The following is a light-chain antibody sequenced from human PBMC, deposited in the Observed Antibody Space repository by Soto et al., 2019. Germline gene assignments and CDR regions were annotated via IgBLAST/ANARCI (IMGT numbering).Light chain of an antibody. CDR2: EVN. Sequence: QSVLTQPPSASGSPGQSVAISCTGTSSDVGGYNYVSWYQQHPGKAPKLMIYEVNKRPSGVPDRFSGSKSGNTASLTVSGLQAEDEADYYCSSYPGSSNDFGTGTKVTV. V-gene: IGLV2-8*01. CDR1: SSDVGGYNY. J-gene: IGLJ1*01. CDR3: SSYPGSSND.